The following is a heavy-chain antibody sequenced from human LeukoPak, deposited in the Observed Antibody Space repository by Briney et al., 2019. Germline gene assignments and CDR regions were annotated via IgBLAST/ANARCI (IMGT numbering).Heavy chain of an antibody. V-gene: IGHV3-20*04. J-gene: IGHJ4*02. Sequence: GGSLRLSCAASGFTFDDFGMTWVRQAPGKGLEWVSGINWNGGGTGYADSAKGRFTISRDNAKKILYLQMNSLGVEDTAVYYCARWELSGRVMERLSWIDHWGQGALVTVSS. CDR1: GFTFDDFG. D-gene: IGHD3-16*02. CDR3: ARWELSGRVMERLSWIDH. CDR2: INWNGGGT.